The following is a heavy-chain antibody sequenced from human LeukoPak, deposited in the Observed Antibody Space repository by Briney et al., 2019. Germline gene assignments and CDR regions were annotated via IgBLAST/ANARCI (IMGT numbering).Heavy chain of an antibody. CDR3: ARDGYSSTAHSDGMDV. V-gene: IGHV4-61*01. D-gene: IGHD6-13*01. Sequence: SSETLSLTCTVSGGSVSSGSYYWSWIRQPPGKGLEWIGYIYYSGGTNYNPSLKSRVTISVDTSKNQFSLKLSSVTAADTAVYYCARDGYSSTAHSDGMDVWGQGTTVTVSS. CDR1: GGSVSSGSYY. J-gene: IGHJ6*02. CDR2: IYYSGGT.